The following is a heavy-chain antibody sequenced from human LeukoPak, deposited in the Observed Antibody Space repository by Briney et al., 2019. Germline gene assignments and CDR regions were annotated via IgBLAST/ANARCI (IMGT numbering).Heavy chain of an antibody. CDR1: GYTFAGYY. CDR2: INPNSGGT. D-gene: IGHD2-2*01. J-gene: IGHJ4*02. V-gene: IGHV1-2*02. CDR3: VRDRTKYCSSTSCPLDY. Sequence: VASVKVSCKASGYTFAGYYMHWVRQAPGQGLELMGWINPNSGGTNYAQKFQGRVTMTRDTSISTAYMELSRLRSDDTAVYYCVRDRTKYCSSTSCPLDYWGQGTLVTVFS.